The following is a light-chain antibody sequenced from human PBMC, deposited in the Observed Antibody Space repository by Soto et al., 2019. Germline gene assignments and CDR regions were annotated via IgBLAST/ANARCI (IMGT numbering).Light chain of an antibody. CDR1: QSVRSF. V-gene: IGKV3-15*01. J-gene: IGKJ1*01. Sequence: EIVMTQSPATLSVSPGERATLSCRASQSVRSFLCWYQQKPGQAPRLLIYNVSTTATGIPARFSGSGSGTEFTLTISSLQPDDFATYYCQQYNSYSWTFGQGTKVDI. CDR2: NVS. CDR3: QQYNSYSWT.